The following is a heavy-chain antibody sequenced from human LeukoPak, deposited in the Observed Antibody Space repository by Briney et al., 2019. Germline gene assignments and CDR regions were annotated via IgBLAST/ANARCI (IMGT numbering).Heavy chain of an antibody. CDR2: IRYDGSNK. Sequence: GGSLRLSCAASGFTFSNYGMHWVRQAPGKGLEWVAFIRYDGSNKYYADPVKGRFTISRDNSKNTLRLQMNSLRAEDTAVYYCAKDGGFGESHFDYWGQGTLVTVSS. CDR3: AKDGGFGESHFDY. J-gene: IGHJ4*02. CDR1: GFTFSNYG. V-gene: IGHV3-30*02. D-gene: IGHD3-10*01.